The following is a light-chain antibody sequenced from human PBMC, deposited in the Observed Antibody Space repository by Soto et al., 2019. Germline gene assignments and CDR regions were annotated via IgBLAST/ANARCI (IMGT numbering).Light chain of an antibody. CDR2: AAS. V-gene: IGKV1-12*01. CDR3: QQGDSFPFT. J-gene: IGKJ4*01. Sequence: DIHMTQSPSSVSASVGDSVIITCRASQDISSWVAWYQQKPGKAPKLLISAASSLESGVPRRFSGSGSGTDFTLIISSRQPEDFATYFCQQGDSFPFTFGGGTKVEIK. CDR1: QDISSW.